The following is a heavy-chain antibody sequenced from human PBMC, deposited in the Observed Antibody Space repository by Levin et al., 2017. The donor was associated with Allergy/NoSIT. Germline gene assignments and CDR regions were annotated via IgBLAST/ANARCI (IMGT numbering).Heavy chain of an antibody. CDR1: RFTFSNYW. CDR2: IKQDGSEK. J-gene: IGHJ2*01. D-gene: IGHD2-15*01. CDR3: VRGGWFFDL. Sequence: PGGSLRLSCVVSRFTFSNYWMSWVRQAPGKGLEWVANIKQDGSEKNYVDSVRGRFTISRDNAKNSLSLQMNSLRAEDTAVYYCVRGGWFFDLWGRGTLVTVSS. V-gene: IGHV3-7*04.